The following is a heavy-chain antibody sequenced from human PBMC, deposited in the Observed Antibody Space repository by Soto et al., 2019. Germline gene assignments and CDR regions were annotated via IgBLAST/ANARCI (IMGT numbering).Heavy chain of an antibody. V-gene: IGHV4-30-4*01. Sequence: LSLTCTVSGGSISSGNYYWSWIRQPPGKGLEWIGYIFHTGSTYFNPSLRSRVSISIDTSRSHFSLKLTSVTAADTAMFYCARVSIAADGPFIDHWGQGALVTVSS. CDR3: ARVSIAADGPFIDH. CDR2: IFHTGST. D-gene: IGHD6-25*01. CDR1: GGSISSGNYY. J-gene: IGHJ4*02.